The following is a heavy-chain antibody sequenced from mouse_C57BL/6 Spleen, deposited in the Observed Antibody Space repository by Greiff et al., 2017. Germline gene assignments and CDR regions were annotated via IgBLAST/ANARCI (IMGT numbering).Heavy chain of an antibody. CDR1: GYTFTDYE. D-gene: IGHD2-3*01. Sequence: QVQLQQSGAELVRPGASVTLSCKASGYTFTDYEMHWVKQTPVHGLEWIGAIDPETGGTAYNQKFKGKAILTADKSSSSASMELRSLTSEDSAVYYCTRVVSGYYRFEYWGQGTTLTVSS. CDR3: TRVVSGYYRFEY. V-gene: IGHV1-15*01. CDR2: IDPETGGT. J-gene: IGHJ2*01.